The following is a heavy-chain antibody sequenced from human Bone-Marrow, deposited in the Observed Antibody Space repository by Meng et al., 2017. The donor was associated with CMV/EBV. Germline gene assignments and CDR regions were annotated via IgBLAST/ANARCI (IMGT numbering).Heavy chain of an antibody. J-gene: IGHJ4*02. CDR1: GYTFPGYY. D-gene: IGHD5-24*01. CDR2: INPNSGGT. V-gene: IGHV1-2*02. CDR3: ARDDGYNSHNPYFDY. Sequence: ASVKVSCKASGYTFPGYYMHWVRQAPGQGLEWMGWINPNSGGTNYAQKFQGRVTMTRDTSISTAYMDLSRLRSDDTAVYYCARDDGYNSHNPYFDYWGQGTLVTVSS.